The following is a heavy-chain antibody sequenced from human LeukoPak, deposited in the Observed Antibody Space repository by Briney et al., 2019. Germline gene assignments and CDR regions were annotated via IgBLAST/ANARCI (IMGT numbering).Heavy chain of an antibody. D-gene: IGHD6-13*01. J-gene: IGHJ6*02. CDR1: GGTFSSYA. V-gene: IGHV1-69*04. CDR3: ARDKTQQLGRPDV. CDR2: IIPILGIA. Sequence: GASVKVSCKASGGTFSSYAISWVRQAPGQGLEWMGRIIPILGIANYAQKFQGRVTITADKSTSTAYMELSSLRSEDTAVYYCARDKTQQLGRPDVWGQGTTVTVSS.